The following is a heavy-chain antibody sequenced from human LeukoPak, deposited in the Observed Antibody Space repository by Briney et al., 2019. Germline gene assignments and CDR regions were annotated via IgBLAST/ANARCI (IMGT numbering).Heavy chain of an antibody. CDR2: IIPIFGTA. CDR3: ARAHSNPIRYDFWSGYYRTGHGLRGFDP. J-gene: IGHJ5*02. V-gene: IGHV1-69*13. D-gene: IGHD3-3*01. CDR1: GGTFSSYA. Sequence: ASVKVSCKASGGTFSSYAISWVRQAPGQGLEWMGGIIPIFGTANYAQKFQGRVTFTADESTSTAYMELSSLRSEDTAVYYCARAHSNPIRYDFWSGYYRTGHGLRGFDPWGQGTLVTVSS.